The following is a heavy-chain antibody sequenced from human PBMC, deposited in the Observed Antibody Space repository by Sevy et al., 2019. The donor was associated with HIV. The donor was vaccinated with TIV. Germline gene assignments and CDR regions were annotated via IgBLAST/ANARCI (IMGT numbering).Heavy chain of an antibody. Sequence: GGSLRLSCIGSGFSFSYYGIHWVRQSPGKGLDWVALISHDGINEYYADSVKGRFSISRDNSKNTVYLEMNSLRNEDTAIYFCANAYSGSYSPSYRYALDVWGKGTTVTVSS. CDR1: GFSFSYYG. CDR2: ISHDGINE. D-gene: IGHD1-26*01. J-gene: IGHJ6*04. V-gene: IGHV3-30*18. CDR3: ANAYSGSYSPSYRYALDV.